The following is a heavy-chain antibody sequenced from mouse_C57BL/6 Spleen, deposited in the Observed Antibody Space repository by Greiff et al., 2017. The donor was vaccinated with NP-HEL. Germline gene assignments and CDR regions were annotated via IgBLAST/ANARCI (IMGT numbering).Heavy chain of an antibody. CDR1: GFSFNTYA. J-gene: IGHJ4*01. CDR3: VSYYYGSRDYYAMDY. Sequence: EVQLQESGGGLVQPKGSLKLSCAASGFSFNTYAMNWVRQAPGKGLEWVARIRSKSNNYATYYADSVKDRFTISRDDSESMLYLQMNNLKTEDTAMYYCVSYYYGSRDYYAMDYWGQGTSVTVSS. CDR2: IRSKSNNYAT. D-gene: IGHD1-1*01. V-gene: IGHV10-1*01.